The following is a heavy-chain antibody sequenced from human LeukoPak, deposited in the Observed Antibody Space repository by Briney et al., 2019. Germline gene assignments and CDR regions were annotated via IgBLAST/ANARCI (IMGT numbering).Heavy chain of an antibody. CDR3: AREGRVSGYDFDC. CDR2: INSDGSSI. J-gene: IGHJ4*02. D-gene: IGHD5-12*01. Sequence: GGSLRLSCAASGYTFSSYWMHWVRQAPGKGLVWVSRINSDGSSITYADSVKGRFTISRDNAKNTMYLQMNSLRVEDTAVYYCAREGRVSGYDFDCWGQGTLVTVSS. V-gene: IGHV3-74*03. CDR1: GYTFSSYW.